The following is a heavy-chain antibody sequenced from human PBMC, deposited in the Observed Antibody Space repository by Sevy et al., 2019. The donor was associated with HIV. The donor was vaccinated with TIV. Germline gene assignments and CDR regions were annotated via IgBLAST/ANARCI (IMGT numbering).Heavy chain of an antibody. J-gene: IGHJ4*02. D-gene: IGHD2-8*01. V-gene: IGHV3-23*01. CDR2: LSFGCGRI. CDR3: GTEVCTRPHDH. CDR1: GFNFNIYS. Sequence: GGSLRLSCVASGFNFNIYSMSWVRQAPGKGLEWVSTLSFGCGRINHADSVQGRFTMSRDDSKKTVYLEMNSLRAEDTAVYYCGTEVCTRPHDHWGQGTLVTVSS.